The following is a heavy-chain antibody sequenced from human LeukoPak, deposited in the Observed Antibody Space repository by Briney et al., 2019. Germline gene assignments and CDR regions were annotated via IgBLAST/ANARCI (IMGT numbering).Heavy chain of an antibody. Sequence: SETLSLTCTVSGGSISSSDFYWGWIRQPPGKGLEWIGSIYYSGSTYYNPSLETRVTISVDTSKNQFSLRLSSVTAADTAVYYCVRHKDSGCYYYYYGLDVWGQGTTVTVSS. CDR3: VRHKDSGCYYYYYGLDV. D-gene: IGHD2-15*01. J-gene: IGHJ6*02. CDR2: IYYSGST. CDR1: GGSISSSDFY. V-gene: IGHV4-39*01.